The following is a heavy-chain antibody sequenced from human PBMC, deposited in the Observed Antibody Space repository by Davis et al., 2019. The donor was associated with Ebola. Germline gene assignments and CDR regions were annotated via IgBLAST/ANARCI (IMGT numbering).Heavy chain of an antibody. CDR3: ARDGLVRDYGMDV. D-gene: IGHD6-19*01. Sequence: SETLSLTCTVSGGSISSGDYYWSWIRQPPGKGLEWIGYIYYSGTTHYNPSLKSRVFISVDTSKNQFSLKLSSVTAADTAVYFCARDGLVRDYGMDVWGKGTTVTVSS. CDR1: GGSISSGDYY. J-gene: IGHJ6*04. V-gene: IGHV4-30-4*01. CDR2: IYYSGTT.